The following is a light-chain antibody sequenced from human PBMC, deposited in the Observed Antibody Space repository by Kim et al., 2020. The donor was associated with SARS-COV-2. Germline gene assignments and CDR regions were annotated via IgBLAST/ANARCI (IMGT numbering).Light chain of an antibody. CDR2: GAS. CDR3: QQYDNWWT. J-gene: IGKJ1*01. Sequence: SVSLGERVPLSCRASQSVSSNLAWYQQKPGQAPRVLIYGASTRATGIPARFSGSGSGTEFTLTISSLQAEDCAVYYCQQYDNWWTFGPGTKVDIK. CDR1: QSVSSN. V-gene: IGKV3-15*01.